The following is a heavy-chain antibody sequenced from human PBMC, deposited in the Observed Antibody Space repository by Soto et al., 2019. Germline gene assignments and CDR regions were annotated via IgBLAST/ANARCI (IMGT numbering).Heavy chain of an antibody. D-gene: IGHD3-3*01. CDR3: ATFSYPEGDFCCGFDP. V-gene: IGHV3-23*01. CDR2: ISESGGST. Sequence: GVSMRLSCAASGETFTNNVMTRVRQAPGNRLEWVSIISESGGSTYYADSVKGRFTISRDNSKSTLYLQMNSLRAEDTAVYYCATFSYPEGDFCCGFDPWGQGTLVTVSS. CDR1: GETFTNNV. J-gene: IGHJ5*02.